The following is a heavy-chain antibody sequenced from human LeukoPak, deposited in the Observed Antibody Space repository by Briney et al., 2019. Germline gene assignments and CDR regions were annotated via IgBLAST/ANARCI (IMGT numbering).Heavy chain of an antibody. CDR3: ARGGLLLWFGELLYSRGDAFDI. CDR2: IKQDGSEK. V-gene: IGHV3-7*04. J-gene: IGHJ3*02. CDR1: GFTFSSYW. Sequence: PGGSLRLSCAASGFTFSSYWMSWVRQAPGKGLEWVANIKQDGSEKYYVDSVKGRFTISRDNAKNSLYLQMNSLRAEDTAVYYCARGGLLLWFGELLYSRGDAFDIWGQGTMVTVSS. D-gene: IGHD3-10*01.